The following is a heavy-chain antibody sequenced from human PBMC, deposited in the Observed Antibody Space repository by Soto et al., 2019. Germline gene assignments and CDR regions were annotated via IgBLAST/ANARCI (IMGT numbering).Heavy chain of an antibody. Sequence: EVQLLESGGGLVQPGGSLRLSCAASGFTFSSYAMSWVRQAPGKGLEWVYAISGSGGSTYYADSVKGQFTISRDNSKNTVYLQMNSLIAEDTSGYYCANPTGRGYFGWLLDNPRHYYMDVWGKGTTVTVSS. V-gene: IGHV3-23*01. CDR1: GFTFSSYA. CDR3: ANPTGRGYFGWLLDNPRHYYMDV. J-gene: IGHJ6*03. CDR2: ISGSGGST. D-gene: IGHD3-9*01.